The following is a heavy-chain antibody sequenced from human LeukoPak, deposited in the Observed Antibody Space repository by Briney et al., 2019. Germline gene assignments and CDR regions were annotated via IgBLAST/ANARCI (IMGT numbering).Heavy chain of an antibody. V-gene: IGHV3-21*01. D-gene: IGHD6-19*01. J-gene: IGHJ3*02. Sequence: GGSLRLSCAASGFTFSSYSMNWVRQAPGKGLEWVSSISSSSSYIYYADSVKGRFTISRDNAKNSLYLQMNSLRAEDTAVYYCARGRIAVAGIPDAFDIWGQGTMVTVSS. CDR1: GFTFSSYS. CDR3: ARGRIAVAGIPDAFDI. CDR2: ISSSSSYI.